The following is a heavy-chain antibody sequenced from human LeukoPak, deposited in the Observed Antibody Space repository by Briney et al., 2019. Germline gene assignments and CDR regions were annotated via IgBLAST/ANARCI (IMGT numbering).Heavy chain of an antibody. V-gene: IGHV4-38-2*01. J-gene: IGHJ4*02. Sequence: PSETLSLTCAVSGYSITSGYYWGWIRQSPGKGLEWIGNIYHSGSTYYNPSLKSRVTISVDTSKNQFSLKLTPVTAADTAVYYCARAGVYDITNLDYWGQGTLVTVSS. CDR2: IYHSGST. CDR3: ARAGVYDITNLDY. CDR1: GYSITSGYY. D-gene: IGHD3-9*01.